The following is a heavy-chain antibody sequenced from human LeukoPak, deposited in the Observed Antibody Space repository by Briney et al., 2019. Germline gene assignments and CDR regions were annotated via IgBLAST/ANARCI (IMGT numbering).Heavy chain of an antibody. Sequence: GGSLRLSCAVSGFTFSSYGMSWVRQAPGKGLEWVSAISASGGSTYYADSVKGRFTISRDNAKNSLYLQMNSLRAEDTALYYCARGGSYGGYHSYWGQGTLVTVSS. CDR3: ARGGSYGGYHSY. J-gene: IGHJ4*02. CDR2: ISASGGST. CDR1: GFTFSSYG. V-gene: IGHV3-23*01. D-gene: IGHD4-23*01.